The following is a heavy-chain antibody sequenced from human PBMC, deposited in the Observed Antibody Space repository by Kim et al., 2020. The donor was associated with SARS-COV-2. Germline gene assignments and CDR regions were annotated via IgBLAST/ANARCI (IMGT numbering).Heavy chain of an antibody. Sequence: GGSLRLSCAASGFTFSSYSMNWVRQAPGKGLEWVSSISSSSSYIYYEDSAKGRFTFSRDNAKNTRYIQMNSLRAEDTAVYYCASDGDFWGGPANSWGHGTLGTVSS. J-gene: IGHJ4*01. D-gene: IGHD3-3*01. V-gene: IGHV3-21*01. CDR1: GFTFSSYS. CDR3: ASDGDFWGGPANS. CDR2: ISSSSSYI.